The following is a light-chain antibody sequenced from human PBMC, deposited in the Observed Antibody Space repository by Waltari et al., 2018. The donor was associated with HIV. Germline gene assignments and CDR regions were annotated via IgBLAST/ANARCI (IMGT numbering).Light chain of an antibody. CDR1: QTITDNF. V-gene: IGKV3-20*01. J-gene: IGKJ1*01. CDR3: HQYGTSVWT. Sequence: EIVLTQSPAFLSVSPGDRATLSCRASQTITDNFLACYQQKPGQAPRLLSYVASRRATDVPVRFRGSHSATDFTLTIDRLEPEDSAVYFCHQYGTSVWTFGQGTKVEIK. CDR2: VAS.